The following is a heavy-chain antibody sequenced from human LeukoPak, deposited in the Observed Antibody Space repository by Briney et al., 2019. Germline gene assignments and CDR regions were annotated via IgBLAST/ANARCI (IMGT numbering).Heavy chain of an antibody. CDR1: GFTFSDYY. V-gene: IGHV3-23*01. CDR3: ARDNGIVAPSIPLDY. Sequence: GGSLRLSCAASGFTFSDYYMSWIRQAPGKGLEWVSAISASGGSTFYADSVKGRFTISRDNSKNTLYLQMNSLRAEDTAIYYCARDNGIVAPSIPLDYWGQGTLVTVSS. CDR2: ISASGGST. J-gene: IGHJ4*02. D-gene: IGHD5-12*01.